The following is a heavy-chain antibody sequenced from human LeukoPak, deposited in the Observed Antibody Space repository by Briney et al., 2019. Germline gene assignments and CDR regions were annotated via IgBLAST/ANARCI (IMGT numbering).Heavy chain of an antibody. J-gene: IGHJ3*02. CDR2: IIPIFGTA. D-gene: IGHD7-27*01. CDR3: ARAKLGHDAFDI. CDR1: GGTFSSYA. V-gene: IGHV1-69*13. Sequence: ASVKVSCKASGGTFSSYAISWVRQAPGQGLEWMGGIIPIFGTANYAQKFQGRVTITADESTSTAYMELSSLRSEDTAVYYCARAKLGHDAFDIWGQGTMVTASS.